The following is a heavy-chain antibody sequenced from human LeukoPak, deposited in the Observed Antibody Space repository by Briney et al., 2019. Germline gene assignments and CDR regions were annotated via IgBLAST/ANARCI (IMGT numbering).Heavy chain of an antibody. CDR2: IWYDGSNQ. CDR1: GFTFSSYG. Sequence: PGGALRLSCAASGFTFSSYGMHWVREAPGKGLEWVSFIWYDGSNQYYADSVKGRFTISRDNSKNTLYLQMSSLRAEDTAVYYCARRDFYESINNWGQGTLVTVSS. J-gene: IGHJ4*02. D-gene: IGHD3-22*01. CDR3: ARRDFYESINN. V-gene: IGHV3-33*01.